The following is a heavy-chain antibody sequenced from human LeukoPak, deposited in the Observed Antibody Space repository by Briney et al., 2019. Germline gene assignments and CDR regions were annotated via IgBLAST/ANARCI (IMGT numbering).Heavy chain of an antibody. J-gene: IGHJ5*02. CDR3: ARGVFSHWFDP. CDR1: GGSISSSSYY. V-gene: IGHV4-39*01. Sequence: SETLSLTCTVSGGSISSSSYYWGWIRQPPGKGLERVGSIYYSGSTYYNPSVKSRVTISVDTSKNQFSLKLSSVTPEDTAVYYCARGVFSHWFDPWGQGTLVIVSS. CDR2: IYYSGST.